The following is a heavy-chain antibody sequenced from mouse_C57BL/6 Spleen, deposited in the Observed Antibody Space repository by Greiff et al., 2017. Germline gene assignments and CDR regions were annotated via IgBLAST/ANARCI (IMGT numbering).Heavy chain of an antibody. D-gene: IGHD3-3*01. V-gene: IGHV1-82*01. CDR3: ARMGDPYYAMDY. Sequence: LEESGPELVKPGASVKISCKASGYAFSSSWMNWVKQRPGKGLEWIGRIYPGDGDTNYNGKFKGKATLTADKSSSTAYMQLSSLTSEDSAVYFCARMGDPYYAMDYWGQGTSVTVSS. J-gene: IGHJ4*01. CDR1: GYAFSSSW. CDR2: IYPGDGDT.